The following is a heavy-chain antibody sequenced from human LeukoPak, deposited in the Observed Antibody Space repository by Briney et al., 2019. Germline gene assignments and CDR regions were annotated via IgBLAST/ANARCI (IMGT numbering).Heavy chain of an antibody. J-gene: IGHJ4*02. CDR2: ISSSGSTI. CDR1: GFTFSSYE. CDR3: ARDAYRPLDY. V-gene: IGHV3-48*03. Sequence: GGSLRLSCAASGFTFSSYEMNWVRQAPGKGLEWVSYISSSGSTIYYADSVEDRFTISRDNAKDSLYLQMNSLRAEDTAVYYCARDAYRPLDYWGQGTLVTVSS. D-gene: IGHD3-16*02.